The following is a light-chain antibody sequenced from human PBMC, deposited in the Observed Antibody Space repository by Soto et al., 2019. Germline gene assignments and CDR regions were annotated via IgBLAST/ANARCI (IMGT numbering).Light chain of an antibody. V-gene: IGKV3-15*01. Sequence: ELVMTQTPATLYLSPGAIATLTCRASQSFSSNLAWYQPKPGQAPRLLIYGASTRATGIPARVSGSGSGTEFTLTISGLQPDDFATCYCRQDNSYGTFGQGTKVDI. CDR2: GAS. CDR3: RQDNSYGT. J-gene: IGKJ1*01. CDR1: QSFSSN.